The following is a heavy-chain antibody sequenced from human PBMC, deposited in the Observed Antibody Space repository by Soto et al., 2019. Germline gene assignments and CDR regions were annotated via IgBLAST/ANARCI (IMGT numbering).Heavy chain of an antibody. CDR1: GYTFTDYG. CDR3: ARDLAYIREY. J-gene: IGHJ4*02. Sequence: GASVKVSCKPSGYTFTDYGISWVRQAPGQGLEWMGWISTAHADIGYAQKFQGRVTMTKDTSTSTSFMELRSLRSDDTAIYYCARDLAYIREYWGQGTQVTVSS. V-gene: IGHV1-18*01. CDR2: ISTAHADI. D-gene: IGHD3-10*01.